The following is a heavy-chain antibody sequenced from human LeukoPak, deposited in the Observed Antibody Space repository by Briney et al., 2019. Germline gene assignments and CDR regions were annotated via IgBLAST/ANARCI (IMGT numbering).Heavy chain of an antibody. Sequence: ASVKVSCKASGYTFTSYYMHWVRQAPGQGLEWMGIINPSGGSTSYAQKFQGRVTMTRDTSTSTVYMELSSLRSEDTAVYYCARDLFWYYDILTGYYTDCYYGMDVWGQGTTVTVSS. CDR3: ARDLFWYYDILTGYYTDCYYGMDV. J-gene: IGHJ6*02. D-gene: IGHD3-9*01. CDR2: INPSGGST. V-gene: IGHV1-46*01. CDR1: GYTFTSYY.